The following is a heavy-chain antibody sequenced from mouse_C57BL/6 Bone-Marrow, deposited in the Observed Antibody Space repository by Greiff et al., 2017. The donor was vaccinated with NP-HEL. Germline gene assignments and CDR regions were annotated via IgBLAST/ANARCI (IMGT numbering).Heavy chain of an antibody. CDR1: GFSLTSYG. J-gene: IGHJ3*01. CDR2: IWRDGST. CDR3: ARQDSSGYGFAY. V-gene: IGHV2-6-1*01. Sequence: VKLMESGPGLVAPSQSLAITCTVSGFSLTSYGVHWVRQPPGKGLEWLAVIWRDGSTTYNSALKSRLSISKDNSKSQVFLKMNSLQTDDTAMYYCARQDSSGYGFAYWGQGTLVTVSA. D-gene: IGHD3-2*02.